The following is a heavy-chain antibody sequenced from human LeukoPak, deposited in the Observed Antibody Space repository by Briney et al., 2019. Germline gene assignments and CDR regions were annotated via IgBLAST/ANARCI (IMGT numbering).Heavy chain of an antibody. CDR3: ARFTPQGYGWGGYNRFDP. D-gene: IGHD3-16*01. V-gene: IGHV4-59*01. CDR1: GGSFNDYF. J-gene: IGHJ5*02. Sequence: SETLSLTCSLSGGSFNDYFWTWIRQPPGKGLEWIGYIYYSGSTNYNPSLKSRVTISVDTSKNQFSLNLTSVTAADTAVYYCARFTPQGYGWGGYNRFDPWGQGTLVTVSS. CDR2: IYYSGST.